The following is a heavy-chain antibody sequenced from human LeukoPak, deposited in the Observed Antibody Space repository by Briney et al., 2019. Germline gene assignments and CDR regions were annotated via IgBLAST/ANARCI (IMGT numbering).Heavy chain of an antibody. J-gene: IGHJ6*02. D-gene: IGHD4-17*01. Sequence: GASVEVSCKASGYTFTSYGISWVRQAPGQGLEWMGWISAYNGNTNYAQKLQGRVTMTTDTSTSTAYMELRSLRSDDTAVYYCARDDYGDYDGYYYGMDVWGQGTTVTVSS. CDR1: GYTFTSYG. V-gene: IGHV1-18*01. CDR2: ISAYNGNT. CDR3: ARDDYGDYDGYYYGMDV.